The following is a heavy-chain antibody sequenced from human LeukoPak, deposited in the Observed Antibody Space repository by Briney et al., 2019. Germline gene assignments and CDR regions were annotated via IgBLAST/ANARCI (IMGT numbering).Heavy chain of an antibody. CDR1: GFTLSSYW. CDR3: AGDHTSGWYAHAFDI. Sequence: GGSLRRSGAGSGFTLSSYWMSWVRQAPGKGREWVANIKQDGSEEYYVDAVKGRFTISRDNATTSLYLQMHSLRAEDTAVYYCAGDHTSGWYAHAFDIWGQRTMVTVSS. J-gene: IGHJ3*02. CDR2: IKQDGSEE. D-gene: IGHD6-19*01. V-gene: IGHV3-7*01.